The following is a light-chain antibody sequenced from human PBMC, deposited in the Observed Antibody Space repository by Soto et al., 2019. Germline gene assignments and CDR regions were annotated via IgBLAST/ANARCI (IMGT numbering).Light chain of an antibody. Sequence: QSALTQSPSASGSPGQSVTISCTGTSSDIGGYNSVSWYQQHPGKAPKVMIYDVTKRPSGVPDRFSASKSGTSASLAISGLRSEDDADYYCAAWDDSLVVFGGGTKLTVL. J-gene: IGLJ2*01. CDR2: DVT. V-gene: IGLV2-8*01. CDR1: SSDIGGYNS. CDR3: AAWDDSLVV.